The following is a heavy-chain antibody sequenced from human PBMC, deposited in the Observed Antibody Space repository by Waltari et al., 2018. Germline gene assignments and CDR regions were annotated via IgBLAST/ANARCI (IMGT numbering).Heavy chain of an antibody. CDR3: ARGLGYYDSSGYRPFDY. J-gene: IGHJ4*02. V-gene: IGHV4-34*01. D-gene: IGHD3-22*01. CDR1: GGSFSGYY. CDR2: INHSGST. Sequence: QVQLQQWGAGLLKPSETLSLTCAVYGGSFSGYYWSWIPQPPGKGLEWIGEINHSGSTNYNPSLKSRVTISVDTSKNQFSLKLSSVTAADTAVYYCARGLGYYDSSGYRPFDYWGQGTLVTVSS.